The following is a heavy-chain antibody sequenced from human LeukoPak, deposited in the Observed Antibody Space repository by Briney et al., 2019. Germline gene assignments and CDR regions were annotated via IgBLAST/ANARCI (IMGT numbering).Heavy chain of an antibody. CDR3: ARSYGDYPNWFDP. D-gene: IGHD4-17*01. CDR1: GFTFSSYA. V-gene: IGHV3-23*01. CDR2: ISGSGGST. Sequence: GGSLRLSCAASGFTFSSYAMSWVRQAPRKGLELVSAISGSGGSTYYADSVNGRFTISRDNSKNTLYLQMNSLRDEDTAVYYCARSYGDYPNWFDPWGQGTLVTVSS. J-gene: IGHJ5*02.